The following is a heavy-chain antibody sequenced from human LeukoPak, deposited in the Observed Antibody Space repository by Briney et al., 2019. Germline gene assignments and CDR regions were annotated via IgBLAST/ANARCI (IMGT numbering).Heavy chain of an antibody. D-gene: IGHD3-3*01. CDR3: TSPIYDFWSGSFSYYYMDV. CDR2: IKIKTDCGTT. J-gene: IGHJ6*03. Sequence: GGSLRLAFAAAGFTVINAGMSCVRQAPGKGLKLVRRIKIKTDCGTTAYAAPVKGRFTISRDDSKNTLYLQMNSLKTEDTAVYYCTSPIYDFWSGSFSYYYMDVWGKGTTVTVSS. V-gene: IGHV3-15*01. CDR1: GFTVINAG.